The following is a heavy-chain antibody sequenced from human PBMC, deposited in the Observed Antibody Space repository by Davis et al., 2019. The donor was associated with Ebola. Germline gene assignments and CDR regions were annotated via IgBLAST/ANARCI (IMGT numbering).Heavy chain of an antibody. D-gene: IGHD3-10*01. J-gene: IGHJ3*02. Sequence: ASVKVSCKVSGYTLTELSMHWVRQAPGKGLEWMGGFDPEDGETIYAQKFQGRVTMTRDTSTSTVYMELSSLRSEDTAVYYCAYAYYYGSGSYRLGAFDIWGQGTMVTVSS. CDR3: AYAYYYGSGSYRLGAFDI. CDR2: FDPEDGET. CDR1: GYTLTELS. V-gene: IGHV1-24*01.